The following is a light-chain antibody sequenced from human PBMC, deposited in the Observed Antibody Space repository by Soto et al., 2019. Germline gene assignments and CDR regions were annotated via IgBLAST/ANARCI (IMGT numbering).Light chain of an antibody. J-gene: IGKJ1*01. CDR3: QQYGRSSWT. Sequence: EIVLTQSPGTLSLSPWEIATLSCRASQSVSSSYLAWYQQKSGQAPRLLIYGASNRATGIPDRFSGSGSGTDFTLTISRLEPEDFAVYYCQQYGRSSWTFGQGTKVDIK. CDR1: QSVSSSY. CDR2: GAS. V-gene: IGKV3-20*01.